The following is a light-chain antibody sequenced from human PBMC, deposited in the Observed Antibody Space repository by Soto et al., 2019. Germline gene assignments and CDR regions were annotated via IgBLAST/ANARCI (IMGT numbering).Light chain of an antibody. CDR2: GAS. Sequence: EIVRTQSPATLSVSPGERATLSCRASQSVTSNLAWYQQKPGQAPRLLIYGASTRAAGIPARVSGSGSGTEFTLTISSLQSEDFAVYYCQQYGSSGTFGQGTKVDI. J-gene: IGKJ1*01. V-gene: IGKV3-15*01. CDR1: QSVTSN. CDR3: QQYGSSGT.